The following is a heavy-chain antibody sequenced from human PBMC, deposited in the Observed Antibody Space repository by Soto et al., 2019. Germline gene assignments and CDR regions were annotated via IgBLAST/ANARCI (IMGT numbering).Heavy chain of an antibody. D-gene: IGHD6-19*01. CDR2: INAGNGNT. CDR1: GYRFTGYA. CDR3: ARAVAVPADFDY. V-gene: IGHV1-3*01. Sequence: ASVKVSCKASGYRFTGYAMHWVRQAPGQRLEWMGWINAGNGNTKYSQKFQGRVTITRDTSASTAYMELSSLRSEDTAVYYCARAVAVPADFDYWGQGTLVTVSS. J-gene: IGHJ4*02.